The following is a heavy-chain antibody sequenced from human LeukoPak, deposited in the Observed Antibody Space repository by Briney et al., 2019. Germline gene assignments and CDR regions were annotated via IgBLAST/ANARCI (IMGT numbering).Heavy chain of an antibody. Sequence: SETLSLTCTVSGGSISSGGYYWSWIRQPPGKGLEWIGYIYHSGSTYYNPSLKSRVTISVDRSKNQFSLKLSSVTAADTAVYYCARARLTGTTTYYFDYWGQGTLVTVSS. CDR3: ARARLTGTTTYYFDY. CDR1: GGSISSGGYY. CDR2: IYHSGST. D-gene: IGHD1-7*01. J-gene: IGHJ4*02. V-gene: IGHV4-30-2*01.